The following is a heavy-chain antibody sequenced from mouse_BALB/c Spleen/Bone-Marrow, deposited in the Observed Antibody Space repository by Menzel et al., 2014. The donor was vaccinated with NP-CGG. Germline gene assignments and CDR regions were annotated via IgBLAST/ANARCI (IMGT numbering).Heavy chain of an antibody. CDR2: IRNKANGYTT. V-gene: IGHV7-3*02. CDR1: GFTFTDYY. J-gene: IGHJ2*01. D-gene: IGHD2-4*01. Sequence: EVKLVESGGGLVQPGDSLRLSCATSGFTFTDYYMNWVRQPPGKALEWLGFIRNKANGYTTEYSASVKGQFTISRDNSQSILYLQMNTLRAEDSATYYCARDRGLTYFDYWGQGTTLTVSS. CDR3: ARDRGLTYFDY.